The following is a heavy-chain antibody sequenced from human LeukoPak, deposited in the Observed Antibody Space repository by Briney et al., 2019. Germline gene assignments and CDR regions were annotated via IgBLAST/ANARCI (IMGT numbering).Heavy chain of an antibody. J-gene: IGHJ4*02. CDR1: GFTFSSYW. Sequence: GGSLRLSCAASGFTFSSYWMSWVRQAPGKGLEWVANIKQDGSEKYYVDSVKGRFTISGDNAKNSLYLQMNSLRAEDTAVYYCARGIAARKFDYWGQGTLVTVSS. D-gene: IGHD6-6*01. CDR2: IKQDGSEK. CDR3: ARGIAARKFDY. V-gene: IGHV3-7*04.